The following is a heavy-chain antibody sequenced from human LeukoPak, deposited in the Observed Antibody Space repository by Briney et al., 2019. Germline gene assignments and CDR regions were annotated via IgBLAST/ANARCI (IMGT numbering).Heavy chain of an antibody. CDR2: ISGTGDRT. J-gene: IGHJ4*02. CDR1: GFTFSDAW. V-gene: IGHV3-23*01. D-gene: IGHD1-26*01. CDR3: ARAKWELHPIDY. Sequence: PGGSLRLSCAASGFTFSDAWMTWVRQAPGKGLEWVSAISGTGDRTYHADSVKGRFTISRDNSKNTLYLQMNSLRAEDTAVYYCARAKWELHPIDYWGQGTLVTVSS.